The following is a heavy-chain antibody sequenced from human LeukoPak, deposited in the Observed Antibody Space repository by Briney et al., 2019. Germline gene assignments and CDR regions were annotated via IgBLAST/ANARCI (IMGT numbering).Heavy chain of an antibody. Sequence: ASVKVSCKASGYSFTSYDINWVRQATGQGLEWMGWMNPNSGNTGYAQKFQGRVTMTRNTSISTAYMELSSLRSEDTAVYYCARITVGIVDDAFDPWGQGTLVTVSS. J-gene: IGHJ5*02. D-gene: IGHD3-22*01. CDR2: MNPNSGNT. V-gene: IGHV1-8*01. CDR1: GYSFTSYD. CDR3: ARITVGIVDDAFDP.